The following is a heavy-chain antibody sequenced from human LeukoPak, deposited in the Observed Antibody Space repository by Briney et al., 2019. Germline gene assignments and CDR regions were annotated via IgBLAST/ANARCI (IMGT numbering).Heavy chain of an antibody. V-gene: IGHV4-39*01. CDR3: ARHYRRDGYNPRSY. CDR1: GGSISSSSYY. D-gene: IGHD5-24*01. CDR2: IYYSGST. J-gene: IGHJ4*02. Sequence: PSQTLSLTCTVSGGSISSSSYYWGWIRQPPGKGLEWIGSIYYSGSTYYNPSLKSRVTISVDTSKNQFSLKLCTVTAADTAVYYCARHYRRDGYNPRSYWGQGTLVTVSS.